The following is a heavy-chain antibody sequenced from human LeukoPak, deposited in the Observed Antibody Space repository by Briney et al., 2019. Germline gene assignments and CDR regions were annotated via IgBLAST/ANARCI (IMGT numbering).Heavy chain of an antibody. V-gene: IGHV4-59*01. J-gene: IGHJ5*02. CDR2: IYYSGST. D-gene: IGHD1-26*01. CDR1: GGSISSYY. CDR3: ARGVGATAKYNWFDP. Sequence: SETLSLTCSVSGGSISSYYWSWIRQPPGKGLEWIGYIYYSGSTNYNPSLKSRVTISVDTSKNQFSLKLSSVTAADTAVYYCARGVGATAKYNWFDPWGQGTLVTASS.